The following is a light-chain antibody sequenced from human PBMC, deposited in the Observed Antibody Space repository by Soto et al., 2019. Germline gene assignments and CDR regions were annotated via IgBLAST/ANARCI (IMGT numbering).Light chain of an antibody. CDR3: QQYSSSPWT. CDR1: QSISSSY. V-gene: IGKV3-20*01. J-gene: IGKJ1*01. CDR2: GAS. Sequence: EIVLTQSPGTLSLSPGERATFSCRASQSISSSYFAWYLQKPGQAPRLLIYGASSRATGIPDRFSGSGSGTDCTLTISRLEPEDFAVYYCQQYSSSPWTFGQGTKVEVK.